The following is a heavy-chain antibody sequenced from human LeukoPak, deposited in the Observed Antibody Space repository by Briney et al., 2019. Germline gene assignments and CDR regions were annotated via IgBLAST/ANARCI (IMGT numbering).Heavy chain of an antibody. CDR2: IKQDGTEK. CDR1: GFTFTTYW. Sequence: PGGSLRLSCAASGFTFTTYWMSWVRQAPGKGLEWVANIKQDGTEKYYVDSVKGRFTISRDNAKNSLYLQMNSLRAEDTALYYCARLAYCGGDCYFDAFDIWGQGTMVTVSS. V-gene: IGHV3-7*03. CDR3: ARLAYCGGDCYFDAFDI. D-gene: IGHD2-21*02. J-gene: IGHJ3*02.